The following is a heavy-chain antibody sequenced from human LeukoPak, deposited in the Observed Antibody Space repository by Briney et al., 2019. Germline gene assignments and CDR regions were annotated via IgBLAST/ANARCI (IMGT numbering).Heavy chain of an antibody. V-gene: IGHV4-59*01. Sequence: SETLSLTCTVSGGSISSYYWSWIRQPPGKGLEWIGYIYYSGSTNYNPSLKSRVTISVDTSKNQFSLKLSSVTAADTAVYYCARFVRPYYYGSGSSDYWGQGTLVTVSS. J-gene: IGHJ4*02. CDR2: IYYSGST. CDR3: ARFVRPYYYGSGSSDY. D-gene: IGHD3-10*01. CDR1: GGSISSYY.